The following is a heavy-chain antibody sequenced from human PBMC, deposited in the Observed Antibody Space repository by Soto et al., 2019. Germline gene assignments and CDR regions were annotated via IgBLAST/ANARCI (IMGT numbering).Heavy chain of an antibody. Sequence: SETLSLTCTVSGASISNYYWSWIRQPAGKGLECLGRIYASGTTTYNPSLRSRVTMSVDTSKNQFSLNLNSVTAADTAVYYCARESRSELGTVEYWGQGTLVTV. D-gene: IGHD1-1*01. CDR1: GASISNYY. J-gene: IGHJ4*02. CDR3: ARESRSELGTVEY. V-gene: IGHV4-4*07. CDR2: IYASGTT.